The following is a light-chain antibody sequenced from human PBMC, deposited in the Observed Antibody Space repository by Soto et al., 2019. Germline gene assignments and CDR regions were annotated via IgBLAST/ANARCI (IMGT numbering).Light chain of an antibody. V-gene: IGKV3-15*01. J-gene: IGKJ2*01. CDR3: QQYNTWHSYT. Sequence: EIVMTQYPATLSVSPGERATLSCRASQSVSSNLAWYHQKPGQAPMLLIYGASTRAPGIPVRFSGSGSGTELTLTIGSLQSEDFAVYYCQQYNTWHSYTFGQGTKLEIK. CDR2: GAS. CDR1: QSVSSN.